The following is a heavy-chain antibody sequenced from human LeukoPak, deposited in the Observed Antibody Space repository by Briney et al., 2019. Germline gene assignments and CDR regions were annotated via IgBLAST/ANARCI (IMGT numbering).Heavy chain of an antibody. Sequence: SETLSLTCTVSGGSISSGGYYWSWIRQHPGKGLEWIGYIYYSGSTDYNPSLKSRVTISVDTSNNQFSLKLTSVTAADTALYYCASLSKHYRGSGTFSYYYEKWGQGALVTVSS. V-gene: IGHV4-31*03. J-gene: IGHJ4*02. CDR1: GGSISSGGYY. D-gene: IGHD3-10*01. CDR2: IYYSGST. CDR3: ASLSKHYRGSGTFSYYYEK.